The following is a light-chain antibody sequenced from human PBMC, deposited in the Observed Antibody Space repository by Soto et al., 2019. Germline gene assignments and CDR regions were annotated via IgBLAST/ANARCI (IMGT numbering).Light chain of an antibody. CDR2: DAS. CDR3: QQRSNWPIT. J-gene: IGKJ3*01. Sequence: EIVLTQSPATLSLSPGERATLSCRPSQSVSSYLAWYQQKPGQAPRLLIYDASNRATGIPARFSGSGSGTDFTLTISSLEPEDFAVYYCQQRSNWPITFGPGTKVDIK. V-gene: IGKV3-11*01. CDR1: QSVSSY.